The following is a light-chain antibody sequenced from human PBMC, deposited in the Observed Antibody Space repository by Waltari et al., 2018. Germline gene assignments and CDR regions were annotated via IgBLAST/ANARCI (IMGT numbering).Light chain of an antibody. CDR3: LLYDGSDQV. Sequence: QTVVTQEPSLTVSPGGAVTLTCASSAGAVTSGNYPNWIQQKPGQVPRSLIYSTTNRHSGTPARFAGSLLGGKAALTRSGVQPEDEAEYYCLLYDGSDQVFGGGTKLTVL. CDR2: STT. CDR1: AGAVTSGNY. V-gene: IGLV7-43*01. J-gene: IGLJ3*02.